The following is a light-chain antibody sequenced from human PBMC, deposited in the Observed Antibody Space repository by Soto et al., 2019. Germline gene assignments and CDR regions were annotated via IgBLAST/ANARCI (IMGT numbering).Light chain of an antibody. J-gene: IGKJ2*01. CDR1: QSVNTH. CDR2: DSS. Sequence: EIVLTQSPATLSLSPGGRATLSCRASQSVNTHLAWYQQKPGQPPRLLIYDSSHRATGIPVRFSGSGSGTDFTLTFNSLEPEDLAVYYCQQRTTCPETFGRGTKLEIK. CDR3: QQRTTCPET. V-gene: IGKV3-11*01.